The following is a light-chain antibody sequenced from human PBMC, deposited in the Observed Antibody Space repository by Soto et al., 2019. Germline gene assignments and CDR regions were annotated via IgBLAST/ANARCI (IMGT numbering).Light chain of an antibody. J-gene: IGKJ5*01. CDR3: HSRA. Sequence: DIQLTQTPSTLSASVGAEVTITCRASQTISRWLAWYQQKPGGAPKLLIYDASTLESGVPSRFSGSGSETEFTLTISRLQPDDVATYFCHSRAFGQGTRLEIK. CDR2: DAS. V-gene: IGKV1-5*01. CDR1: QTISRW.